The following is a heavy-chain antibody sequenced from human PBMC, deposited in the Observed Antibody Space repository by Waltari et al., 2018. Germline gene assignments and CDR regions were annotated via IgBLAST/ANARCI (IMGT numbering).Heavy chain of an antibody. D-gene: IGHD6-6*01. Sequence: QVQLQESGPGLVKPSGTLSLTCAVSGGSISSSNWWSWVRQPPGKGLEWIGEIYRSGSNHSNPSHKSRGTISVDKSKNQFPLKLSSVTAADTAVYYGAGTGSSSARVQYWGQGTLVTVSS. V-gene: IGHV4-4*02. J-gene: IGHJ4*02. CDR1: GGSISSSNW. CDR3: AGTGSSSARVQY. CDR2: IYRSGSN.